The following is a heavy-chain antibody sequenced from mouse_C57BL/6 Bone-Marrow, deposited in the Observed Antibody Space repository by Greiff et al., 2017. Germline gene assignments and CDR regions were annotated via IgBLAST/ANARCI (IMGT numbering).Heavy chain of an antibody. D-gene: IGHD1-1*01. V-gene: IGHV3-6*01. Sequence: VQLKESGPGLVKPSQSLSLTCSVTGYSITSGYYWNWIRQFPGNKLEWMGYISYDGSNNYNPSLKNRISITRDTSKNQFFLKLNSVTTEDTATYYCARETDYGSTPRYWGQGTLVTVSA. CDR3: ARETDYGSTPRY. CDR2: ISYDGSN. J-gene: IGHJ3*01. CDR1: GYSITSGYY.